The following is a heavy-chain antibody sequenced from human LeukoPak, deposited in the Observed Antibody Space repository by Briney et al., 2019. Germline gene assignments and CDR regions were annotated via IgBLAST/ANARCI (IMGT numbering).Heavy chain of an antibody. Sequence: ASVKVSCKSSGFTFTDHCIHWVRQGPGQGLEWMGYIGPHSTFTSSPQEFQGRVTMTRDASMSTAYMGLTRLTSDDTAVYYCVREGEGPLSKDFDYWGQGTLVTVSS. CDR1: GFTFTDHC. CDR2: IGPHSTFT. V-gene: IGHV1-2*02. J-gene: IGHJ4*02. D-gene: IGHD2/OR15-2a*01. CDR3: VREGEGPLSKDFDY.